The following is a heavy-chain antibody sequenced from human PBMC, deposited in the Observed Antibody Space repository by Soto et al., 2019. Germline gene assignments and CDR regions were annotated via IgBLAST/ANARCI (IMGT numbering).Heavy chain of an antibody. CDR2: ISYSGNT. CDR1: GVSISSSSYY. J-gene: IGHJ4*02. D-gene: IGHD3-16*01. CDR3: ARDGNDYYRFDS. Sequence: QVQLQESGPGLVKPSQTLSLTCNVSGVSISSSSYYWSWIRQNPGKGLEWIGYISYSGNTHYNPSIKRLVNISRDTCENQVSLRLSSVTAADTAVYFCARDGNDYYRFDSWGQGSRVTVSS. V-gene: IGHV4-31*01.